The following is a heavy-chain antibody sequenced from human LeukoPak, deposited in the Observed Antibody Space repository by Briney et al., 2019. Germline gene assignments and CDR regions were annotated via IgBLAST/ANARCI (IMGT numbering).Heavy chain of an antibody. CDR2: IKQDGSEK. Sequence: GGSLRLSCAASGFTLSSNWMSWVRQAPGKGLEWVANIKQDGSEKYYVDSVKGRFIISRDNAKNSLYLQMNSLTAEDMAVYYCASQPAIYIYGMDVWGQGTTVTVSS. CDR1: GFTLSSNW. J-gene: IGHJ6*02. D-gene: IGHD3-9*01. V-gene: IGHV3-7*02. CDR3: ASQPAIYIYGMDV.